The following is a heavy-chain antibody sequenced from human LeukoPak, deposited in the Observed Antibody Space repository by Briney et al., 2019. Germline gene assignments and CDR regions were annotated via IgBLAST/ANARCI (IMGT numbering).Heavy chain of an antibody. J-gene: IGHJ3*02. CDR2: ITGSYSHI. D-gene: IGHD6-13*01. CDR3: ARDARGAAAADDPFDI. V-gene: IGHV3-21*04. Sequence: PGGSLRLSCAASGFIFSTYSMNWVRQAPGKGLEWVSSITGSYSHIYYADSVKGRFTISRDNAKNSLYLQMNSLRAEDTAVYYCARDARGAAAADDPFDIWGQGTMVTVSS. CDR1: GFIFSTYS.